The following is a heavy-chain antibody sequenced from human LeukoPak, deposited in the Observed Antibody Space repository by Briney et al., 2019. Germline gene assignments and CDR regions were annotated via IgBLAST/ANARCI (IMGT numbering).Heavy chain of an antibody. CDR2: IIPIFGIA. J-gene: IGHJ3*02. Sequence: GASVKVSCKASGGTFSSYAISWVRQAPGQGLEWMGRIIPIFGIANYAQKFQGRVTITADKSTSTAYMELSSLRSEDTAVYYYARDPLDSSGYYINDAFDIWGQGTMVTVSS. V-gene: IGHV1-69*04. CDR1: GGTFSSYA. D-gene: IGHD3-22*01. CDR3: ARDPLDSSGYYINDAFDI.